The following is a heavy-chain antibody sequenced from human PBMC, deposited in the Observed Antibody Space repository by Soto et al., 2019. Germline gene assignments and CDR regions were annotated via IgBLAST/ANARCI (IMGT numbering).Heavy chain of an antibody. CDR2: IIPIFGTA. J-gene: IGHJ6*03. CDR3: ARAFSATPLSDYSYMDV. CDR1: GGTFSSYA. Sequence: ASVKVSCKASGGTFSSYAISWVRQAPGQGLEWMGGIIPIFGTANYAQKFQGRVTITADESTSTAYMELGSLRSDDTAVYYCARAFSATPLSDYSYMDVLGKGTTLTVSS. V-gene: IGHV1-69*13.